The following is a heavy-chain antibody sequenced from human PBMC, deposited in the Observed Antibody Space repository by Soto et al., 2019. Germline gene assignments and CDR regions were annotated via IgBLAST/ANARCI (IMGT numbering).Heavy chain of an antibody. J-gene: IGHJ4*02. D-gene: IGHD3-10*01. Sequence: ASVKVSCKASGFTLNDFGVSWVRQAPGQGLEWMGWISGYDGNTNFAQKYEGRVTMTIDSSTRTAYMELRNLRPDDTAMYYCAREEWFGHTPFDAWGQGTLVTVSS. CDR2: ISGYDGNT. CDR3: AREEWFGHTPFDA. CDR1: GFTLNDFG. V-gene: IGHV1-18*01.